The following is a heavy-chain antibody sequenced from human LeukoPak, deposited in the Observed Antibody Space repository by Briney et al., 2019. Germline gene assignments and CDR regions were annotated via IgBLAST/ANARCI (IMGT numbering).Heavy chain of an antibody. CDR3: AKHSYRVDSFTDY. Sequence: KPGGSLRLSCAASGFPFRDYYMSWIRQAPGKGLEWVSYIATSSSYTNYADSVKGRFTISRDNAKNSLYLQMSSLRAEDTAVYYCAKHSYRVDSFTDYWGQGTLVTVSS. D-gene: IGHD5-12*01. CDR1: GFPFRDYY. J-gene: IGHJ4*02. CDR2: IATSSSYT. V-gene: IGHV3-11*03.